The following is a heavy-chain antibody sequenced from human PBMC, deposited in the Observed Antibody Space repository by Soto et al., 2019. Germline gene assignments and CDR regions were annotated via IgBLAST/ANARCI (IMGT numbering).Heavy chain of an antibody. J-gene: IGHJ4*02. D-gene: IGHD3-10*01. Sequence: SETLSLTCAVSGGSISSGGYSWSWIRQPPGKGLEWIGYMYHSGSTYYNPSLKSRVTISVDTSKNQFSLKLSSVTAADTAVYYCARVGGFGATTIDYWGQGTLVTVSS. CDR3: ARVGGFGATTIDY. V-gene: IGHV4-30-2*05. CDR1: GGSISSGGYS. CDR2: MYHSGST.